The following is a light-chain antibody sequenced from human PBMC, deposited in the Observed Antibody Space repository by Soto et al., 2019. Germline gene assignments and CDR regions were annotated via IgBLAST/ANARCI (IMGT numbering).Light chain of an antibody. CDR3: QNYDWPPFT. V-gene: IGKV1-27*01. Sequence: QMAQSPSSLSASVGDRVSITCRASQGIHTYVAWYQQKPGKVPKPLIYAATTLHSGVPSRFSGSGSGTDFTLTISSLQPEDVATYFCQNYDWPPFTFGPGTKVDL. J-gene: IGKJ3*01. CDR1: QGIHTY. CDR2: AAT.